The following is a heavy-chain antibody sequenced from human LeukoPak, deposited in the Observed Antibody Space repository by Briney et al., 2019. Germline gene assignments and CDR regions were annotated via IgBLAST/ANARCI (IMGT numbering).Heavy chain of an antibody. CDR2: ISTSGNT. V-gene: IGHV3-23*01. J-gene: IGHJ4*02. D-gene: IGHD1-7*01. CDR3: ARGLRGNYDY. CDR1: GFTFSDYA. Sequence: GGSLRLSCAASGFTFSDYAMAWVRQAPGKGLEWVSSISTSGNTYYADSVKGRFTISRDNSKNTLYLQMNSLTAEDTAVYYCARGLRGNYDYWGQGTLVTVS.